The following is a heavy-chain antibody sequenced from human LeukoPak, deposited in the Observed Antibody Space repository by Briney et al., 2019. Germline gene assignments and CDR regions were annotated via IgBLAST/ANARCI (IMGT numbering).Heavy chain of an antibody. J-gene: IGHJ5*01. CDR3: AKDRPNYYGSNGHYYRRDGDS. Sequence: PWGALRPSCSAPGFIFFTYAMSWVRPAPGEGLGGVSVIFSIGDVTYYVGSVKGRFTISRDNSKNTLYLQMDNLRAEDTAIYYCAKDRPNYYGSNGHYYRRDGDSWGQGALVTVSS. CDR2: IFSIGDVT. D-gene: IGHD3-22*01. CDR1: GFIFFTYA. V-gene: IGHV3-23*01.